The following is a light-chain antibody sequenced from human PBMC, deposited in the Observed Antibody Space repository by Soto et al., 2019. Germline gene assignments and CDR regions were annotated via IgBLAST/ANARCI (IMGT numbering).Light chain of an antibody. V-gene: IGLV2-11*01. Sequence: QSALTQSRSVSGSPGQSVTISCTGTSSDVGGYNFVSWYQQYPGKAPKLIIYDVTKRPSGVPDRFSGSKSGNTASLTISGLHTDDEADYYCCSYAGSYTHVFGTGTKLTVL. CDR2: DVT. J-gene: IGLJ1*01. CDR3: CSYAGSYTHV. CDR1: SSDVGGYNF.